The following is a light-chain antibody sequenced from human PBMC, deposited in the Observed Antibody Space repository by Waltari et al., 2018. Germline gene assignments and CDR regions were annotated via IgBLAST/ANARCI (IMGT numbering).Light chain of an antibody. CDR2: DSH. V-gene: IGLV1-51*01. J-gene: IGLJ3*02. CDR1: ISTLGNTD. Sequence: HSVFTPPPSASAAPGQTVPISCSGSISTLGNTDVSWYHQLPDAAPKLLISDSHKRPAGIPDRFSGSKSGTSATLGITGLQTGDEADYYCGTWDSSLSAWVFGGGTKLTVL. CDR3: GTWDSSLSAWV.